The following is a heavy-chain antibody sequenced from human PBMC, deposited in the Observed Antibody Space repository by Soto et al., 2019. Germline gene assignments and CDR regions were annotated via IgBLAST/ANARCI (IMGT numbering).Heavy chain of an antibody. CDR3: ARDRGSGSKYYYYYGMDV. CDR2: ISAHNGNT. D-gene: IGHD3-10*01. J-gene: IGHJ6*02. Sequence: ASVKVSCKASGYTFTSYGISWVRQAPGQGLEWMGWISAHNGNTNYAQKLQGRVTMTTDTSTSTAYMELRSLRSDDTAVYYCARDRGSGSKYYYYYGMDVWGQGTTVTVSS. CDR1: GYTFTSYG. V-gene: IGHV1-18*01.